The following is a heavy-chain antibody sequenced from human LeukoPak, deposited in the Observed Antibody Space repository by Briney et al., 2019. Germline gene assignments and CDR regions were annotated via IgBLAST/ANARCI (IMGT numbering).Heavy chain of an antibody. Sequence: YFSAISINGCSTYYANSVKGRFTIYRENSKNTLYLQMGSLRAEDMAVYYCATSSQGAFDIWGQGTMVTVSS. J-gene: IGHJ3*02. V-gene: IGHV3-64*01. CDR3: ATSSQGAFDI. CDR2: ISINGCST.